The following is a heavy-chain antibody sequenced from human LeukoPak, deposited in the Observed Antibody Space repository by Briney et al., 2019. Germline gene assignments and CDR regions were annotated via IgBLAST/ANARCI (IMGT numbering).Heavy chain of an antibody. Sequence: SVKVSCKTSGGXFSSSAITWVRQAPGQGLEWMGWIIPVLNITTYAQKFQGSVTITADTSTSTVYMELSSLRSEETAVYYCARDQGLTAPPPYGLDVWGQGTTVIVSS. D-gene: IGHD5-18*01. V-gene: IGHV1-69*04. CDR1: GGXFSSSA. J-gene: IGHJ6*02. CDR3: ARDQGLTAPPPYGLDV. CDR2: IIPVLNIT.